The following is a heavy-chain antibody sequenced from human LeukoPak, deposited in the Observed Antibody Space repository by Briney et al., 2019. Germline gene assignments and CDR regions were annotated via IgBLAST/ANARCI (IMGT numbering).Heavy chain of an antibody. CDR1: GFTFSSYA. J-gene: IGHJ6*02. CDR2: ISSNGGST. Sequence: PGGCLRLSCSASGFTFSSYAAHWVRKAPGKGLEYVSAISSNGGSTYYADSVKGRFTISRDNSKNTLYLQMSSLRAEDTAVYYCVKRGYPDLYYYYGMDVWGQGTTVTVSS. CDR3: VKRGYPDLYYYYGMDV. D-gene: IGHD3-22*01. V-gene: IGHV3-64D*06.